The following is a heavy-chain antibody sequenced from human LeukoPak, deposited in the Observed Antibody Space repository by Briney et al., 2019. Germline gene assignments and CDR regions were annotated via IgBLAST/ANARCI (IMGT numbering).Heavy chain of an antibody. CDR3: ARDINDWLPHCFDY. J-gene: IGHJ4*02. V-gene: IGHV3-74*01. CDR2: INSDGSST. CDR1: GFTFSGYW. Sequence: QPGGSLRLSCAASGFTFSGYWMHWVRQAPGKGLVWVSRINSDGSSTSYADSVKGRFTISRDNAKNTLYLQMNSLRAEDTAVYYCARDINDWLPHCFDYWGQGTLVTVSS. D-gene: IGHD3-9*01.